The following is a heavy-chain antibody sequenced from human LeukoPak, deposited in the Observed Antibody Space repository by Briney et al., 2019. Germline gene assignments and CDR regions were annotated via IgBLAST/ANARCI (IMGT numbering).Heavy chain of an antibody. CDR3: ARGRVSSSTWYSTYYYYFYMDV. J-gene: IGHJ6*03. Sequence: ASVKVSCKASGYTITSYGFSWVRQAPGQGLEWMAWISAYNGNTNYAQNLQGRVTMTTDTSTTTAYMELRSLRSDDTAVYYCARGRVSSSTWYSTYYYYFYMDVWGKGTTVTVSS. CDR1: GYTITSYG. CDR2: ISAYNGNT. D-gene: IGHD1-1*01. V-gene: IGHV1-18*01.